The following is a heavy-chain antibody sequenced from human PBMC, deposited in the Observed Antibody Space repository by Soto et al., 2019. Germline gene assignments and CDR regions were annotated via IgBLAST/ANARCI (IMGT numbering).Heavy chain of an antibody. CDR2: IGVLGDT. J-gene: IGHJ6*02. CDR1: GFTFNNHD. CDR3: ARGILGPGDYYYGMDV. Sequence: GVSLRLSCAASGFTFNNHDMHWVRQAAGKGLEWVSGIGVLGDTYYPGSVNGRFTISRENANNSLYLQINDLRAGDTAVYYCARGILGPGDYYYGMDVWGQGTTVTVSS. D-gene: IGHD7-27*01. V-gene: IGHV3-13*01.